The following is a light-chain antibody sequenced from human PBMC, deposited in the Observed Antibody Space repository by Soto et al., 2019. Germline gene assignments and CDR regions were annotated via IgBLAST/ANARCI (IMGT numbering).Light chain of an antibody. CDR1: SSDIGDHNS. CDR3: SSYTTSTTVI. Sequence: QSALTQPASVSGSPGQSSTISCTGTSSDIGDHNSVSWYLQQPGKAPKLMIYAVSNRPSGVSNRFSGSKSGNTASLTISGLPAEDEADYYCSSYTTSTTVIFGGGTKLTVL. CDR2: AVS. J-gene: IGLJ2*01. V-gene: IGLV2-14*03.